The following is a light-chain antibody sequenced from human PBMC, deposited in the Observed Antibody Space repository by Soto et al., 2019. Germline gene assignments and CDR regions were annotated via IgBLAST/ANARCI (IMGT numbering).Light chain of an antibody. CDR1: QSVSSY. V-gene: IGKV3-11*01. Sequence: EIVLTQSPATLSLSPGERATLSCRASQSVSSYLAWYQQKPGQAPRLLIYDASNRATGIPARFSGSWSGTDFTPTISSLEPEDFAVYYCQQRSNWPWTFGQGTKVEIK. J-gene: IGKJ1*01. CDR3: QQRSNWPWT. CDR2: DAS.